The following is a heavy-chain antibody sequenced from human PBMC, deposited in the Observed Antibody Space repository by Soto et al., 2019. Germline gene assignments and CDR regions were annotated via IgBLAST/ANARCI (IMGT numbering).Heavy chain of an antibody. J-gene: IGHJ6*02. D-gene: IGHD2-15*01. CDR2: IYPGDSDT. CDR3: ASPGVAATTDYYGMDV. V-gene: IGHV5-51*01. Sequence: LEWMGIIYPGDSDTRYSPSFQGQVTISADKSISTAYLQWSSLKASDTAMYYCASPGVAATTDYYGMDVWAQGTTLTVYS.